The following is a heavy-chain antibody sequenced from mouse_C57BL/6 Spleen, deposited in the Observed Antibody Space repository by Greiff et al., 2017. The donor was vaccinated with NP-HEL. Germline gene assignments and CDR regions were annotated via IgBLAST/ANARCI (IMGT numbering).Heavy chain of an antibody. CDR1: GYSITSGYY. CDR3: ARAETGTFDY. Sequence: VQLQQSGPGLVKPSQSLSLTCSVTGYSITSGYYWNWIRQFPGNKLEWMGYISYDGSNNYNPSLKNRISITRDTSKNQFFLKLNSVTTEDTATYYCARAETGTFDYWGQGTTLTVSS. J-gene: IGHJ2*01. V-gene: IGHV3-6*01. D-gene: IGHD4-1*01. CDR2: ISYDGSN.